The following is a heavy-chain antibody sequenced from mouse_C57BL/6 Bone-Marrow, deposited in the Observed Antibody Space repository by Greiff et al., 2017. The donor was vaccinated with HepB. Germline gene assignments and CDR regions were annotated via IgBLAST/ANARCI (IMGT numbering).Heavy chain of an antibody. D-gene: IGHD2-3*01. CDR1: GFNIKDDY. Sequence: VQLQQSGAELVRPGASVKLSCTASGFNIKDDYMHWVKQRPEQGLEWIGWIDPENGDTEYASKFQGKATITADTSSNSAYLQLSSLTSEDTAVYYCTTIGGYYPSYYWGQGTLVTVSA. CDR3: TTIGGYYPSYY. J-gene: IGHJ3*01. V-gene: IGHV14-4*01. CDR2: IDPENGDT.